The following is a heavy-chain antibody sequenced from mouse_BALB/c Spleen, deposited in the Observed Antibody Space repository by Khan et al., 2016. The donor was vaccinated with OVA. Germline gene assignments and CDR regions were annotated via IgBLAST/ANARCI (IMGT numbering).Heavy chain of an antibody. V-gene: IGHV1S136*01. CDR2: IYPFNDAT. J-gene: IGHJ3*01. Sequence: EVQLVESGPEVVKPGASVKMSCKASGYTFTSYVMHWVKQKPGQGLEWIGYIYPFNDATKFNEKFNGKATLTSDKSSSTAYMQLSSLTSEDSAVYYCGPVRSYFVSFVYWGQGTLVTVS. D-gene: IGHD2-12*01. CDR3: GPVRSYFVSFVY. CDR1: GYTFTSYV.